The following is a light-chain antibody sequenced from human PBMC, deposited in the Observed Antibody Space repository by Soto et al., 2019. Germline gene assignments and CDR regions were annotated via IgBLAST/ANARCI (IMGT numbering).Light chain of an antibody. Sequence: QSALTQPASVSGSPGQSITISCTGTSSDIDAYNYVSWYQQHPGKAPKLMIYDVSNRPSGISNRFSGSKSGNTASLTISGLPAEDEADYYCGSYTTRSNYVLGTGTKVTVL. CDR1: SSDIDAYNY. J-gene: IGLJ1*01. V-gene: IGLV2-14*01. CDR2: DVS. CDR3: GSYTTRSNYV.